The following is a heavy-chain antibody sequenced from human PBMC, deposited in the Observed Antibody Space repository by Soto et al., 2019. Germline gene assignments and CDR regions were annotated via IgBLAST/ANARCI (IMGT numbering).Heavy chain of an antibody. CDR1: GYTFPTYG. Sequence: QVQLVQSGAEVKKPGASVRVSCRASGYTFPTYGIAWVRQAPGQGLEWMGWISVYNGFTHYAQKFRGRVTVTAETSKSTVYMELRSLTSDDTAVYYCAREFEGQSSSWPFDYWGQGTLVTVSS. CDR2: ISVYNGFT. CDR3: AREFEGQSSSWPFDY. J-gene: IGHJ4*02. V-gene: IGHV1-18*01. D-gene: IGHD6-13*01.